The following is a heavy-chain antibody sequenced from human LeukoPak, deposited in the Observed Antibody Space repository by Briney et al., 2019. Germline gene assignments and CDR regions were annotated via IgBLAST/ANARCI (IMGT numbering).Heavy chain of an antibody. Sequence: SETLSLTCTVSGGSISSSSYYWGWIRQPPGKGLEWIGSIYYSGSTYYNPSLKSRVTISVDTSKNQFSLKLSSVTAADTAVYYCARLSPPYYYDGSGYSQTGSYFQHWGQGTLVTVSS. CDR2: IYYSGST. CDR1: GGSISSSSYY. CDR3: ARLSPPYYYDGSGYSQTGSYFQH. V-gene: IGHV4-39*01. D-gene: IGHD3-22*01. J-gene: IGHJ1*01.